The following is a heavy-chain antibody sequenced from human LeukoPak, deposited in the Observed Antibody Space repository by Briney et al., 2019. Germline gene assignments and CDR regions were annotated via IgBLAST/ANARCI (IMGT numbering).Heavy chain of an antibody. CDR2: IRYDGSNK. J-gene: IGHJ4*02. CDR1: GFTFSSYG. Sequence: GGSLRLSCAASGFTFSSYGMHWVRQAPGKGLEWVAFIRYDGSNKYYADSVKGRFTISRDNSKNTLYLQMDSLRAEDTAVYYCAKLTVVGTEIDYWGQGTLVTVSS. CDR3: AKLTVVGTEIDY. D-gene: IGHD4-23*01. V-gene: IGHV3-30*02.